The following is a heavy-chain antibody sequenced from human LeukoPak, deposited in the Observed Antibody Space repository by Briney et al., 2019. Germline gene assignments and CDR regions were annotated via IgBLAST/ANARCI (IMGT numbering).Heavy chain of an antibody. J-gene: IGHJ6*03. CDR1: GYTFTGYY. CDR2: INPNSGGT. Sequence: ASVKVSCKASGYTFTGYYMHWVRQAPGQGLEWMGWINPNSGGTNYAQKFRGRVTMTRDTSISTAYMELSSLRSEDTAVYYCARGYRKRGSSSWYLSVYYYYYMDVWGKGTTVTVSS. D-gene: IGHD6-13*01. V-gene: IGHV1-2*02. CDR3: ARGYRKRGSSSWYLSVYYYYYMDV.